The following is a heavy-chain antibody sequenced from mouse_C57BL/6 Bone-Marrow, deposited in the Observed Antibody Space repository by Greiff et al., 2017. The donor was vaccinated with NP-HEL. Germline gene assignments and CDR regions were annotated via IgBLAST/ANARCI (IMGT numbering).Heavy chain of an antibody. CDR2: IYPSDSET. J-gene: IGHJ2*01. Sequence: QVQLQQPGAELVRPGSSVKLSCKASGYTFTSYWMDWVKQRPGQGLEWIGNIYPSDSETNYNQKFKDKATLTVDKSSSTAYMQLSSLTSEDSAVYYCARGGHLNYWGQGTTLTVSS. CDR3: ARGGHLNY. V-gene: IGHV1-61*01. CDR1: GYTFTSYW.